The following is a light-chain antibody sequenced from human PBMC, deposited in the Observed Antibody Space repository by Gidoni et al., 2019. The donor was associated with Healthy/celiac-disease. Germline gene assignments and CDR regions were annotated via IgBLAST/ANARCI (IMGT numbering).Light chain of an antibody. V-gene: IGKV3-15*01. CDR3: QQYNNWPPGT. J-gene: IGKJ2*02. Sequence: EIVMTQSPATLSVSPGERATLSCRASQSVSSNLAWYQQKPGQAPRLLIYGASTRATGIPARFSGSGSGTEFTLTISSLQSEDFAVYYCQQYNNWPPGTFXXXTKLEI. CDR1: QSVSSN. CDR2: GAS.